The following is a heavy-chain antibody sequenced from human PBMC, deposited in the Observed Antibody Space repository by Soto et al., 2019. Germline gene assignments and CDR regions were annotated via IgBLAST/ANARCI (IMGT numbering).Heavy chain of an antibody. CDR1: GFSFTTYV. D-gene: IGHD3-9*01. CDR3: TRDVNWLFFDY. J-gene: IGHJ4*02. CDR2: ISHDATVA. V-gene: IGHV3-74*01. Sequence: QLGGSLRLSCAASGFSFTTYVMHWIRQAPGKGLVWVSRISHDATVATYADSVKGRFTISRDNAENTLYLQMNDLRAEDTATYYCTRDVNWLFFDYWGQGSPVTAPQ.